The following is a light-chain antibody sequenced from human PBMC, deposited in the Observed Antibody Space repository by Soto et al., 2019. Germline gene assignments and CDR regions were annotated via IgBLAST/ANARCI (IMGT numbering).Light chain of an antibody. CDR1: QSVSSSY. CDR3: QHFGGTTFT. J-gene: IGKJ5*01. CDR2: GAS. V-gene: IGKV3-20*01. Sequence: EIVFSPSPGTLSFSPGEGATLSCRASQSVSSSYIAWYQQRPGQTPSLLIYGASTRATGIPDRFSGSGSGTHFTLTISRLEPGDFAVYYCQHFGGTTFTFGQGTRLEIK.